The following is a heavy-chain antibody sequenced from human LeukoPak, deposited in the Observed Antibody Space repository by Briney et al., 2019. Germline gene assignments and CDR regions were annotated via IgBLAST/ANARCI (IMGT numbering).Heavy chain of an antibody. D-gene: IGHD6-19*01. Sequence: SETLSLTCAVSGFSISSGYYWSWIRQPAGKGLEWIGRIYTSGSTNYNPSLKSRVTMSVDTSKNQFSLKLSSVTAADTAVYYCARMSGWYTTPFDYWGQGTLVTVSS. CDR3: ARMSGWYTTPFDY. V-gene: IGHV4-4*07. CDR1: GFSISSGYY. J-gene: IGHJ4*02. CDR2: IYTSGST.